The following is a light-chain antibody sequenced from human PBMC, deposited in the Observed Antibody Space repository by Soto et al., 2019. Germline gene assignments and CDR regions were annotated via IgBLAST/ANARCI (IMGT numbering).Light chain of an antibody. Sequence: QSALTQPASVSGSPGQSITISCTGTSGDVGGYNYVSWYQQHPGKAPKFIIYEVSNRPEGVPNRFFGSKSGNTASLTISGLQAEDEADYYCSSYASSVSYVFGTGTKLTVL. CDR1: SGDVGGYNY. J-gene: IGLJ1*01. CDR2: EVS. CDR3: SSYASSVSYV. V-gene: IGLV2-14*01.